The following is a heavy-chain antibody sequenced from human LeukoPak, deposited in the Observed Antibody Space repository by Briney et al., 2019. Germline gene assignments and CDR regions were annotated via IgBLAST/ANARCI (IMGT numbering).Heavy chain of an antibody. V-gene: IGHV4-59*01. Sequence: SETLSLTCTVSGGSISSYHWNWIRQPPGKGLEWIGYISYSGSTDYNPSLKSRVTISLDTSKNQFSLRLSSVAAADTAVYYCARETRLHSGSYSNDAFDIWGQGTMVTVSS. CDR3: ARETRLHSGSYSNDAFDI. CDR2: ISYSGST. J-gene: IGHJ3*02. CDR1: GGSISSYH. D-gene: IGHD1-26*01.